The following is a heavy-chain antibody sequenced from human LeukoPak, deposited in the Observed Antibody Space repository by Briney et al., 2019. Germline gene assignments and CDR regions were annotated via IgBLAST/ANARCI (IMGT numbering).Heavy chain of an antibody. V-gene: IGHV1-69*13. CDR1: SGWDGSAPTMV. J-gene: IGHJ3*02. CDR3: ARLRNDAFDI. CDR2: IIPIFGTA. Sequence: SVKVSCKGLSGWDGSAPTMVTQGVRQGPGQGLEWMGGIIPIFGTANYAQKFQGRVTITADESTSTAYMELSSLRSEDTAVYYCARLRNDAFDIWGQGTMVTVSS. D-gene: IGHD3-16*01.